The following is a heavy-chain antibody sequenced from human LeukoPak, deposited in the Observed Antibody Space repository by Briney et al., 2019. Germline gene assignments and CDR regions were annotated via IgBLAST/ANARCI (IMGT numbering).Heavy chain of an antibody. D-gene: IGHD4-17*01. CDR3: ARDQDYGGDFDY. CDR1: GFTFSSYA. V-gene: IGHV3-21*01. J-gene: IGHJ4*02. CDR2: ISSSGTYI. Sequence: PGGSLRLSCAASGFTFSSYAMNWVRQAPGQGLGWVSSISSSGTYIYYAASVKGRFTISRDNANNSLYLQMNSLRAEDTAVYYCARDQDYGGDFDYWGQGTLVTVSS.